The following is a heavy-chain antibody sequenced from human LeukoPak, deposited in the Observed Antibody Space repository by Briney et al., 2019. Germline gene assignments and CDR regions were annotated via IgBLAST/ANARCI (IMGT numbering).Heavy chain of an antibody. CDR3: ARVMISGQRHMDV. D-gene: IGHD6-25*01. Sequence: GGSLRLSCAACGFTFSNYWMHWVRQGPGKGLGWVSRINGDGSTTHYADSEKGRFTISKDNAKNTLYLQLNSLRAEDTAVYYCARVMISGQRHMDVWGKGTTVTVSS. CDR1: GFTFSNYW. V-gene: IGHV3-74*01. CDR2: INGDGSTT. J-gene: IGHJ6*03.